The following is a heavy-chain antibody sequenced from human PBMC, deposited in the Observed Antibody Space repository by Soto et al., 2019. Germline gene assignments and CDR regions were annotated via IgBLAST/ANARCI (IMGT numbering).Heavy chain of an antibody. CDR2: IYYSGST. D-gene: IGHD1-26*01. Sequence: PSETLSLTCTVSGGSISSYYWSWIRQPPGKGLEWIGYIYYSGSTNYNPSLKSRVTISVDTSKNQFSLKLSSVTAADTAVYYCASTNPFGGGIGYFDLWGRGTLVT. CDR1: GGSISSYY. J-gene: IGHJ2*01. CDR3: ASTNPFGGGIGYFDL. V-gene: IGHV4-59*01.